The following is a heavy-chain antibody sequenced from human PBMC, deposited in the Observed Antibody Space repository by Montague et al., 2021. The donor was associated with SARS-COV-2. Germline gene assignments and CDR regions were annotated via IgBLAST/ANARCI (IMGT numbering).Heavy chain of an antibody. CDR1: GYSISSGYY. D-gene: IGHD1-26*01. J-gene: IGHJ6*02. CDR2: IYHSGST. V-gene: IGHV4-38-2*02. Sequence: SETLSLTCTVSGYSISSGYYWGWIRQPPGKGLEWIGSIYHSGSTYYNPSLKSRVTISVDTSNNQFSLKLSSVTAADTAVYYSWGGVGAPYYYYGMDVWGQGTTVTVSS. CDR3: WGGVGAPYYYYGMDV.